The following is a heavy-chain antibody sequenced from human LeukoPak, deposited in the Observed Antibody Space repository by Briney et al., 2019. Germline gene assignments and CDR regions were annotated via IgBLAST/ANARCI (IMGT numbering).Heavy chain of an antibody. J-gene: IGHJ4*02. CDR3: ARYYSSSWAFDY. CDR1: GYTFTGYY. CDR2: FSPNSGGT. V-gene: IGHV1-2*06. Sequence: ASVKVSCKASGYTFTGYYMHWVRQAPGQGLEWMGRFSPNSGGTNYAQKFQARVTMTRDTSISTAYMELSSLRSEDTAVYYCARYYSSSWAFDYWGQGTLVTVSS. D-gene: IGHD6-13*01.